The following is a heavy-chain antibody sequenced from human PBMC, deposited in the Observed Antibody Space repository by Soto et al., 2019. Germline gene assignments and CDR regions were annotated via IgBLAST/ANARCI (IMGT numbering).Heavy chain of an antibody. J-gene: IGHJ4*02. D-gene: IGHD2-21*01. CDR3: ARENFVGRRYFDY. V-gene: IGHV1-2*02. CDR2: IHPNSGDT. CDR1: GYTFTGYD. Sequence: ASVKVSCKASGYTFTGYDIHWVRQAPGQGLEWMGWIHPNSGDTNYAQSFQGRVTVTRDSSTGTVYMELTGLRSDDTAVYYCARENFVGRRYFDYWGQGSLVTVSS.